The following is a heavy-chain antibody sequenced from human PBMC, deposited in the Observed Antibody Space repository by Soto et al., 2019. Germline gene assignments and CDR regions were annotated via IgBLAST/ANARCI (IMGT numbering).Heavy chain of an antibody. Sequence: VGSLRLSCAACGFTFSNAWMSCVRQAPGKGLAWGGCIKGRTGGGTTDHASPVKGRITISRDYSKNPLYRQMNSLKTYHAAVYYCTDGDYLGCLGQRTMVTVSS. V-gene: IGHV3-15*01. CDR2: IKGRTGGGTT. D-gene: IGHD4-17*01. CDR3: TDGDYLGC. CDR1: GFTFSNAW. J-gene: IGHJ4*02.